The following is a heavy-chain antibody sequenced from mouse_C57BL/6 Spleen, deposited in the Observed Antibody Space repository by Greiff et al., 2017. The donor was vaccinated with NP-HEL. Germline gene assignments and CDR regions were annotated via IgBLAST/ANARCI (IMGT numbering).Heavy chain of an antibody. CDR1: GYTFTSYW. V-gene: IGHV1-69*01. CDR3: ARCDYVSSYAV. CDR2: IDPSDSYT. Sequence: VQLQQPGAELVMPGASVKLSCKASGYTFTSYWMHWVKQRPGQGLEWIGEIDPSDSYTNYNQKFKGKSTLTVDKSSSTAYMQLSSLTSEDSAVYYCARCDYVSSYAVWGTGTTVTVSA. D-gene: IGHD1-1*01. J-gene: IGHJ1*03.